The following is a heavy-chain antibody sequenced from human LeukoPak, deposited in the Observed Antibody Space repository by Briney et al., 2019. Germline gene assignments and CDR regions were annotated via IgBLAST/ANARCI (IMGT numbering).Heavy chain of an antibody. V-gene: IGHV1-46*01. D-gene: IGHD3-10*01. Sequence: GASVKVSCKALGYSFTTYFLHWVRQAPGQGLEWMGIINPSSGDTSYAQKLQGRVTMTRDTSTSTVFMEVSGLRSEDTAVYYCTRDAVRGVISNYFDYWGQGTLVAVSS. CDR3: TRDAVRGVISNYFDY. CDR2: INPSSGDT. CDR1: GYSFTTYF. J-gene: IGHJ4*02.